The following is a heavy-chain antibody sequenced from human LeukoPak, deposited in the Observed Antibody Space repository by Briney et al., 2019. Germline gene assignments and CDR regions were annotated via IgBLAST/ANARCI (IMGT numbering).Heavy chain of an antibody. J-gene: IGHJ3*02. CDR3: ARKKSWSSGRDAFDI. D-gene: IGHD3-10*01. V-gene: IGHV4-59*01. CDR1: GGSISSYY. CDR2: IYYSGST. Sequence: PSETLSLTCTVSGGSISSYYWSWIRQPPGERLEWIGYIYYSGSTNYNPSLKSRVTISVDTSKNQFSLKLSSVTAADTAVYYCARKKSWSSGRDAFDIWGQGTMVTVSS.